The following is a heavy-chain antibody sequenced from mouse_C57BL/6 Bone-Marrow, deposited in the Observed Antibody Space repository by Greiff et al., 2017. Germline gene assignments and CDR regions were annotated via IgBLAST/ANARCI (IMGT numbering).Heavy chain of an antibody. CDR1: GFTFSDYY. CDR3: ARPDYYGSSSFAY. CDR2: ISNGGGST. V-gene: IGHV5-12*01. J-gene: IGHJ3*01. D-gene: IGHD1-1*01. Sequence: EVHLVESGGGLVQPGGSLKLSCAASGFTFSDYYMYWVRQTPEKRLEWVAYISNGGGSTYYPDTVKGRFTISRDNAKNTLYLQMSRLKSEDTAMYYCARPDYYGSSSFAYWGQGTLVTVSA.